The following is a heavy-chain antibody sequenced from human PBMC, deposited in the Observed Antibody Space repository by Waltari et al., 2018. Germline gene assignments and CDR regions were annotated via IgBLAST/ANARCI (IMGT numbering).Heavy chain of an antibody. CDR2: VWPDGGKK. D-gene: IGHD6-19*01. CDR1: GCTFGSYG. CDR3: ARVAVPGTFFFDY. J-gene: IGHJ4*02. Sequence: QVQLVESGGGVVQPGRSLRLSCAASGCTFGSYGMQGLRQAPGKGLEWVALVWPDGGKKYYEDSVKGRFTISRDNSNNMLSLQMSSLRAEDTAVYYCARVAVPGTFFFDYWGQGTLVTVSS. V-gene: IGHV3-33*01.